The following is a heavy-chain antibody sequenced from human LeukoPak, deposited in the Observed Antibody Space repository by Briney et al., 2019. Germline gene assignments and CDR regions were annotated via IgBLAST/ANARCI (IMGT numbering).Heavy chain of an antibody. CDR3: ARAVVVVAAHRPFDY. V-gene: IGHV4-34*01. Sequence: SETLSLTCAVYGGSFSGYYWSWIRQPPGKGLEWIGEINHSGSTNYNPSLKSRVTISVDTSKNQFSLKLSSVTAADTAVYYRARAVVVVAAHRPFDYWGQGTLVTVSS. D-gene: IGHD2-15*01. J-gene: IGHJ4*02. CDR2: INHSGST. CDR1: GGSFSGYY.